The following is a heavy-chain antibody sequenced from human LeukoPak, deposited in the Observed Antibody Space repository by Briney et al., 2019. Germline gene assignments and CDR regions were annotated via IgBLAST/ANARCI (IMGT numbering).Heavy chain of an antibody. CDR2: ITTSGSTI. J-gene: IGHJ3*02. D-gene: IGHD2-2*01. CDR1: GFSFSDYY. V-gene: IGHV3-11*04. Sequence: GGSLRLSCAASGFSFSDYYMSWIRQAPGKGLEWVSYITTSGSTIYYADSVKGRFTISRDNAKNSLYLQMNSLRAEDTAVYYCARESLGYCSSTSCRDAFDIWGQGTMVTVSS. CDR3: ARESLGYCSSTSCRDAFDI.